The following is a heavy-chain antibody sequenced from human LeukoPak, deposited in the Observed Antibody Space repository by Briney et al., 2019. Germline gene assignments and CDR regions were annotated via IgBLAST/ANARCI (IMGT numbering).Heavy chain of an antibody. CDR2: ISSSGFTI. CDR3: ARGDRAMKHDAFDI. Sequence: GGSLRLSCAASGFTFSDYHMNWIRRAPGKGLERVSYISSSGFTIYFADSVKGRFTISRDNAKKSLYLQMNSLRAEDTAVYYCARGDRAMKHDAFDIWGQGTMVTVSS. CDR1: GFTFSDYH. D-gene: IGHD5-18*01. V-gene: IGHV3-11*01. J-gene: IGHJ3*02.